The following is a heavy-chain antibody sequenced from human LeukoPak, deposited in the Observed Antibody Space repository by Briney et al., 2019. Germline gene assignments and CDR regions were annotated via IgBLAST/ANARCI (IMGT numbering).Heavy chain of an antibody. V-gene: IGHV4-28*05. CDR1: GDSISRSDW. D-gene: IGHD1-26*01. J-gene: IGHJ3*01. Sequence: SSDALSLTCAVSGDSISRSDWWAWIRQPPGKGLEWLGNIYYSGRIYHNPPLQTRVIMSVDSSKNQFSLRLDSVTAADTAVYYCAKTRSGTYYGDSFDVWGQGKLVIVSS. CDR2: IYYSGRI. CDR3: AKTRSGTYYGDSFDV.